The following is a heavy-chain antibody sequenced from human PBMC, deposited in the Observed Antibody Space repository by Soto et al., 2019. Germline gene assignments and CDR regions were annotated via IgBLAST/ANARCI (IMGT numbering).Heavy chain of an antibody. CDR3: ATSQKGYNWNYFYH. CDR2: VFYTGFT. Sequence: PSETLSLTCAVSGASISGSYYYWAWLRQSPGKGPEWIGSVFYTGFTSYNPSLESRVSVSVDTSKSQFSLKLSAVTAADTAVYCCATSQKGYNWNYFYHWGQGALVTVSS. J-gene: IGHJ4*02. V-gene: IGHV4-39*01. D-gene: IGHD1-20*01. CDR1: GASISGSYYY.